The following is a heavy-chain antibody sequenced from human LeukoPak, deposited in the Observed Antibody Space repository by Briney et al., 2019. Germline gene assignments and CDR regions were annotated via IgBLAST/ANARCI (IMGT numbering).Heavy chain of an antibody. D-gene: IGHD3-9*01. J-gene: IGHJ6*02. CDR2: IYYSGST. V-gene: IGHV4-59*08. CDR1: GGSISSYY. Sequence: SETLSLTCTVSGGSISSYYWSWIRQPSGKGLEWIGYIYYSGSTNYNPSLKSRVTISVDTSKNQFSLKLSSVTAADTAVYYCARHPPPTYYDILTGIHSGMDVWGQGTTVTVSS. CDR3: ARHPPPTYYDILTGIHSGMDV.